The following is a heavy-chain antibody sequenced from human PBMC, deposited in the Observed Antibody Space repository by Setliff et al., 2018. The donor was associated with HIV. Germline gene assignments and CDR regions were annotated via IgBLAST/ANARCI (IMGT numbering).Heavy chain of an antibody. V-gene: IGHV1-2*06. CDR3: ARDGYYDSSGYSAFDI. CDR2: INPSSGGT. J-gene: IGHJ3*02. Sequence: ASVKVSCKTSGYTFTAYYMHWVRQAPGQGLEWMGRINPSSGGTNYAQKFQGRVTMTRDTSISTAYMELSRLRSDDTAVYYCARDGYYDSSGYSAFDIWGQGTMVTVS. CDR1: GYTFTAYY. D-gene: IGHD3-22*01.